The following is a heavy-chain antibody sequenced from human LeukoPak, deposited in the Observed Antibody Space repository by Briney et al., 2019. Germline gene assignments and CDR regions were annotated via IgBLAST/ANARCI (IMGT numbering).Heavy chain of an antibody. J-gene: IGHJ3*02. V-gene: IGHV3-7*01. Sequence: PGRSLRLSCAASGFTFSSYGMHWVRQAPGTGLEWLANINQDGSVINYVDSVRGRFTISRGNAKYSLYLQLNSLRAEDTAVYYCARDIAYHAFDIWGQGTMVTVSS. D-gene: IGHD2-15*01. CDR2: INQDGSVI. CDR3: ARDIAYHAFDI. CDR1: GFTFSSYG.